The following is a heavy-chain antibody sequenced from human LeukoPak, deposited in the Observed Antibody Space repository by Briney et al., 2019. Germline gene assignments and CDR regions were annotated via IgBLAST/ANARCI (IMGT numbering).Heavy chain of an antibody. Sequence: GESLNISCKGSGYSFTSYWIGWVRQMPGKGLEWMGIIYPGDSDTRYSPSFQGQVTISADKSINTAYLQWSSLKASDTAMYYCARGGSGSYYPNDAFDIWGQGTMVTVSS. D-gene: IGHD3-10*01. CDR1: GYSFTSYW. J-gene: IGHJ3*02. CDR2: IYPGDSDT. CDR3: ARGGSGSYYPNDAFDI. V-gene: IGHV5-51*01.